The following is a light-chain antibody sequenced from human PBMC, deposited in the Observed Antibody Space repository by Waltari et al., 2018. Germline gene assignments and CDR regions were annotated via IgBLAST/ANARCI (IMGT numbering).Light chain of an antibody. Sequence: QSVLTQPPSVSAAPGQKVTISCSGSSSNIGNNYVSWYQQLPGTAPQLLIYDNKEGPSGIPDRFSGAKTGTSATLGITGRQAGDEADYYCGTWDSSLSAVVFGGGTKLTVL. CDR2: DNK. CDR1: SSNIGNNY. J-gene: IGLJ2*01. V-gene: IGLV1-51*01. CDR3: GTWDSSLSAVV.